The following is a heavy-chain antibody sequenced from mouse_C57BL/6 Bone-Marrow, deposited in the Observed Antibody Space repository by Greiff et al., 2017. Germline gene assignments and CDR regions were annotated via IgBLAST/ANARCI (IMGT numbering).Heavy chain of an antibody. CDR3: ARDYGSSYWYFDV. V-gene: IGHV1-85*01. Sequence: QVQLQQSGPELVKPGASVKLSCKASGYTFTSYDINWVKQRPGQGLEWIGWIYPRDGSTKYNEKFKGKATLTVDKASSTAYMALHSLTSEDSAVYFCARDYGSSYWYFDVWGTGTTVTVSS. CDR1: GYTFTSYD. J-gene: IGHJ1*03. CDR2: IYPRDGST. D-gene: IGHD1-1*01.